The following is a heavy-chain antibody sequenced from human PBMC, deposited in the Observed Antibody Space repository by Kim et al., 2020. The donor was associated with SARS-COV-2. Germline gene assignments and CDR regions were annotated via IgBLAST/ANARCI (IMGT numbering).Heavy chain of an antibody. CDR1: GGSISSGGYY. CDR3: ARGPSTVTDYYFDY. D-gene: IGHD4-17*01. V-gene: IGHV4-31*03. Sequence: SETLSLTCTVSGGSISSGGYYWSWIRQHPGKGLEWIGYIYYSGSTYYNPSLKSRVTISVDTSKNQFSLKLSSVTAADTAVYYCARGPSTVTDYYFDYWGQGTLVTVSS. J-gene: IGHJ4*02. CDR2: IYYSGST.